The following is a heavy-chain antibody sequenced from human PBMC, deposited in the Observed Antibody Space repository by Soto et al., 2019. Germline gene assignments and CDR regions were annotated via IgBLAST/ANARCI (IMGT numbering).Heavy chain of an antibody. CDR3: ARAGDYDFWSGYYSPPYYYYGMDV. J-gene: IGHJ6*02. V-gene: IGHV1-18*01. D-gene: IGHD3-3*01. CDR2: ISAYNGNT. CDR1: GYTFTSYG. Sequence: ASVKVSCKASGYTFTSYGISWVRQAPGRGLEWMGWISAYNGNTNYAQKLQGRVTMTTDTSTSTAYMELRSLRSDDTAVYYCARAGDYDFWSGYYSPPYYYYGMDVWGQGTTVTVSS.